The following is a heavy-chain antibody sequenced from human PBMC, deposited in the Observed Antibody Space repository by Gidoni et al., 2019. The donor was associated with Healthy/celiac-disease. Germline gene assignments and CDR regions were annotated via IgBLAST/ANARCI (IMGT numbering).Heavy chain of an antibody. D-gene: IGHD3-22*01. J-gene: IGHJ2*01. CDR1: GFTFSSYG. V-gene: IGHV3-33*01. CDR2: IWYDGSNK. CDR3: ARGPSGEIFKIVVDWYFDL. Sequence: QVQLVESGGGVVQPGRSLRLSCAASGFTFSSYGMPWVRQAPGKGLEWVAVIWYDGSNKYYADSVKGRFTISRDNSKNTLYLQMNSLRAEDTAVYYCARGPSGEIFKIVVDWYFDLWGRGTLVTVSS.